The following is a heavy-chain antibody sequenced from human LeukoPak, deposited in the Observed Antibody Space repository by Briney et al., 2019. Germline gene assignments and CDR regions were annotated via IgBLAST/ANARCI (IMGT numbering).Heavy chain of an antibody. Sequence: PSETLSLTCAVYGGSFSGYYWSWIRQPPGNGLEWIGEINHSGSTNYNPSLKSRVTISVDTSKNQFSLKLSSVTAADTAVYYCARAAQSGYMDVWGKGTTVTVSS. CDR2: INHSGST. D-gene: IGHD4-11*01. J-gene: IGHJ6*03. CDR1: GGSFSGYY. V-gene: IGHV4-34*01. CDR3: ARAAQSGYMDV.